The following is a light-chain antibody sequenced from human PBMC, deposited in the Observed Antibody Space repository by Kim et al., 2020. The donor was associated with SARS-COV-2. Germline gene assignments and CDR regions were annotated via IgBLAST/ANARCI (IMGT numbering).Light chain of an antibody. CDR1: QDIGNN. V-gene: IGKV1-27*01. Sequence: ASVGERVTITCRASQDIGNNLAWFQQKPGKVPKLLIYGATTLEPGVTSRFSGSGSGTDFTLTISSLQPEDVATYYCQKYKSVPFTFGPGTKVDIK. CDR2: GAT. J-gene: IGKJ3*01. CDR3: QKYKSVPFT.